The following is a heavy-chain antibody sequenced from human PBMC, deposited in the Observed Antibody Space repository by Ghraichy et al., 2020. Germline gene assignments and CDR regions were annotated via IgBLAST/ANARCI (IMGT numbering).Heavy chain of an antibody. CDR1: GGSVSSGSYY. V-gene: IGHV4-61*01. CDR3: ARRKCQQWLVCGAFDI. J-gene: IGHJ3*02. Sequence: SETLSLTCTVSGGSVSSGSYYWSWIRQPPGKGLEWIGYIYYSGSTNYNPSLKSRVTISVDTSKNQFSLKLSSVTAADTAVYYCARRKCQQWLVCGAFDIWGQGTMVTVSS. D-gene: IGHD6-19*01. CDR2: IYYSGST.